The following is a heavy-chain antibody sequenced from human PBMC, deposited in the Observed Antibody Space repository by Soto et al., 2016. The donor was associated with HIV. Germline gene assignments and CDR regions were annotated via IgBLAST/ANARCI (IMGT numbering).Heavy chain of an antibody. D-gene: IGHD6-19*01. J-gene: IGHJ4*02. Sequence: EVQLLESGGGLVQPGGSLTLSCAASGFSFRSCAMNWFRQAPGKGLEWVSGIAHTGTSTHYADSVKGRFTISRDDATNSLYLHMDSLRAEDTAVYYCARAAVAGTQGFDYWGQGTLVTVSS. CDR1: GFSFRSCA. CDR3: ARAAVAGTQGFDY. CDR2: IAHTGTST. V-gene: IGHV3-23*01.